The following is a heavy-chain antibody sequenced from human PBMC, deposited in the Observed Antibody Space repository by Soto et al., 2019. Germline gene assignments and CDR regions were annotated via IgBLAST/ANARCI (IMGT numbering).Heavy chain of an antibody. CDR1: GYTFTSYG. J-gene: IGHJ4*02. D-gene: IGHD2-21*02. V-gene: IGHV1-18*01. Sequence: GASVKVSCKASGYTFTSYGISWVRQAPGQELEWMGWISAYNGNTNYAQKLQGRVTMTTDTSTSTAYMELRSLRSDDTAVYYCARGPLSFVVVTGIDYWGQGTLVTVSS. CDR3: ARGPLSFVVVTGIDY. CDR2: ISAYNGNT.